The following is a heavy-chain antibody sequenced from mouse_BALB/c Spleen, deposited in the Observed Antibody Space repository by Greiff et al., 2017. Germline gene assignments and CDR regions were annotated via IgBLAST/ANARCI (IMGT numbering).Heavy chain of an antibody. V-gene: IGHV5-17*02. Sequence: EVHLVESGGGLVQPGGSRKLSCAASGFTFSSFGMHWVRQAPEKGLEWVAYISSGSSTIYYADTVKGRFTISRDNPKNTLFLQMTSLRSEDTAMYYCTRDRGTTPFDYWGQGTTLTVSS. D-gene: IGHD1-1*01. CDR2: ISSGSSTI. CDR3: TRDRGTTPFDY. CDR1: GFTFSSFG. J-gene: IGHJ2*01.